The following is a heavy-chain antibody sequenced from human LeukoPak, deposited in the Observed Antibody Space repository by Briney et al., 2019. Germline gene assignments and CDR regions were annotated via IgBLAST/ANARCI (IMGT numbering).Heavy chain of an antibody. D-gene: IGHD2-21*02. J-gene: IGHJ4*02. CDR3: ARVRGCGGDCYYIDY. CDR1: GFTFSNAG. Sequence: GGSLRLSCEASGFTFSNAGMHWVRQAPGKGLEWVAVIWYDGSNKYYADSVKGRFTISRDNSKNTLYLQMNSLRAEDTAVYYCARVRGCGGDCYYIDYWGQGTLVTVSS. CDR2: IWYDGSNK. V-gene: IGHV3-33*01.